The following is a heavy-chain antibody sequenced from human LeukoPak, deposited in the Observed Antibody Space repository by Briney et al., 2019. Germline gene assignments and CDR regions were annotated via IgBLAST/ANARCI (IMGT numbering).Heavy chain of an antibody. CDR3: AKSRDPYCSNGICYERRYYFDY. CDR1: GFTSSSYA. V-gene: IGHV3-23*01. J-gene: IGHJ4*02. CDR2: FSSSGDNI. D-gene: IGHD2-8*01. Sequence: GGSLRLSCAASGFTSSSYAMSWVRQAPGKGLEWVSGFSSSGDNIYYADSVKGRFTISRDKSKNTLFLQMNSLRAEDTAVYYCAKSRDPYCSNGICYERRYYFDYWGQGTLVTVSS.